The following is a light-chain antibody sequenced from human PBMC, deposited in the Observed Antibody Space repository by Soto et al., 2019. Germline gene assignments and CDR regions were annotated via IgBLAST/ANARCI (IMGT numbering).Light chain of an antibody. V-gene: IGKV1-33*01. CDR3: QQYDNLPLT. CDR2: DAS. CDR1: KDISNY. Sequence: DIPMTQSPSSLSASVGDRVTITCQASKDISNYLNWYQQKPGKAPKLLIYDASNLETGVPSRFSGSGSGTDFTLTISSLQPEDIATYYCQQYDNLPLTFGGGTKVEIK. J-gene: IGKJ4*01.